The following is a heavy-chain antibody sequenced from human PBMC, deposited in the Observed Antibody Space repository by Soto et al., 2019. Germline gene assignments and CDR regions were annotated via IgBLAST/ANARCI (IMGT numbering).Heavy chain of an antibody. Sequence: ASVKVSCKASGYTFTSYYMHWVRQAPGQGLEWMGIINPSGGSTSYAQKFQGRVTMTKDTSTSTAYMELSSLRSEDTAVYYCATHPQVVAAIDWFDPWGQGTLVTVSS. CDR2: INPSGGST. J-gene: IGHJ5*02. D-gene: IGHD2-15*01. CDR3: ATHPQVVAAIDWFDP. V-gene: IGHV1-46*01. CDR1: GYTFTSYY.